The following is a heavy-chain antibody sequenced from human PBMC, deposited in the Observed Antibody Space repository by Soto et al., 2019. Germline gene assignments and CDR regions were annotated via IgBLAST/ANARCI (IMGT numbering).Heavy chain of an antibody. CDR3: ARDLKPREALAPYYFDY. CDR1: GFTFSDYY. J-gene: IGHJ4*02. CDR2: ISSSGGAI. V-gene: IGHV3-11*01. Sequence: LRLSCAASGFTFSDYYMSWIRQAPGKGLEWISYISSSGGAIYHADSVKGRFTISRDNAKNSLYLQMNGLRAEDTAVYYCARDLKPREALAPYYFDYWGQGTLVTVSS.